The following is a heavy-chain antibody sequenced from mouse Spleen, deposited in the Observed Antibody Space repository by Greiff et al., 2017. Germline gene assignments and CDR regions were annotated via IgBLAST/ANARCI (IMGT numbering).Heavy chain of an antibody. Sequence: VQLQQSGPVLVKPGASVKMSCKASGYTFTDYYMNWVKQSHGKSLEWIGVINPYNGGTSYNQKFKGKATLTVDKSSSTAYMELNSLTSEDSAVYYCARSDGNYAFDYWGQGTTLTVSS. J-gene: IGHJ2*01. CDR1: GYTFTDYY. V-gene: IGHV1-19*01. CDR3: ARSDGNYAFDY. D-gene: IGHD2-1*01. CDR2: INPYNGGT.